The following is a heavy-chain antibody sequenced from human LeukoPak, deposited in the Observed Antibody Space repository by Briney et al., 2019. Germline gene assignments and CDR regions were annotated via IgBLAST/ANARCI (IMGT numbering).Heavy chain of an antibody. CDR2: IYYSGST. CDR3: ARIYDSSGYGLDY. CDR1: GGSISSSSYY. Sequence: SETLSLTCTVSGGSISSSSYYWGWIRQPPGKGLEWIGSIYYSGSTYYNPSLKSRVTISVDTSKNQFSLKLSSVTAADTAVYYCARIYDSSGYGLDYWGQGTLVTVSS. D-gene: IGHD3-22*01. J-gene: IGHJ4*02. V-gene: IGHV4-39*01.